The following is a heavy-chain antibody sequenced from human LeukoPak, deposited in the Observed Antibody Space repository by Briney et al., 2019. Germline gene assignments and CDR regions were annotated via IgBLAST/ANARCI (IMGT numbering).Heavy chain of an antibody. CDR2: IDGSGDTI. CDR3: SRRSDC. V-gene: IGHV3-48*02. CDR1: GFTFSDYS. J-gene: IGHJ4*02. Sequence: GESLRLSCAASGFTFSDYSMNWVRQAPGKGLEWVSYIDGSGDTIYYADSVKGRFTISRDNAKNSLDLQTNSLRDEDTAVYYCSRRSDCWGQGTLVTVSS.